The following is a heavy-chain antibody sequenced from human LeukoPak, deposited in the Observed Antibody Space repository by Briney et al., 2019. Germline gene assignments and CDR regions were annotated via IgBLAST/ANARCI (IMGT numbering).Heavy chain of an antibody. Sequence: GGSLRLSCAASGFTVSSNYMSWVRQAPGKGLEWVSVIYSGGSTYYADSVKGRFTISRDNSKNTLYLQMNSLRAEDTAVYYCARARIYCSGGSCYPYYFDYWGQGTLVIVSS. J-gene: IGHJ4*02. CDR3: ARARIYCSGGSCYPYYFDY. V-gene: IGHV3-53*01. CDR1: GFTVSSNY. D-gene: IGHD2-15*01. CDR2: IYSGGST.